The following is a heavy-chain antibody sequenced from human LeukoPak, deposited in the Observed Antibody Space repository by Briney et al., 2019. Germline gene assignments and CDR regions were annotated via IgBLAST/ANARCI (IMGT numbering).Heavy chain of an antibody. CDR2: ISGGGGST. CDR1: GFTFSSYA. CDR3: ARDRGSYLFDY. V-gene: IGHV3-23*01. D-gene: IGHD1-26*01. Sequence: PGGSLRLSCAASGFTFSSYAMSWVRQAPGKGLEWVSSISGGGGSTYYADSAKGRFTISRDNSKNTLYVQMNSLRHEDTAVYYCARDRGSYLFDYWGQGTLVTVSS. J-gene: IGHJ4*02.